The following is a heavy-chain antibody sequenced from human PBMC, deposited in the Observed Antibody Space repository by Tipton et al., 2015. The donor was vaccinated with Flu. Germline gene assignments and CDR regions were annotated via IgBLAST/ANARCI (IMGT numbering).Heavy chain of an antibody. D-gene: IGHD4-11*01. Sequence: TLSLTCAVSGDSISSDYYWGWIRQFPGKGLEWIGTVSRTGSTIYNPSLKSRVTISIDTSKNQFSLNMRSVTAADMAVYDCARRDYSNYVSDPKSWFDPWGQGTLVAVSS. CDR1: GDSISSDYY. CDR2: VSRTGST. V-gene: IGHV4-38-2*01. CDR3: ARRDYSNYVSDPKSWFDP. J-gene: IGHJ5*02.